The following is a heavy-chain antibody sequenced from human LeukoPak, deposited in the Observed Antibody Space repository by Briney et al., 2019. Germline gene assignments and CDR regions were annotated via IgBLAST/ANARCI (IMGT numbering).Heavy chain of an antibody. V-gene: IGHV3-21*01. CDR2: ISSSSSYI. CDR1: GFTFSSYS. Sequence: RTGGSLRLSCAASGFTFSSYSMNWVRQAPGKGLECVSSISSSSSYIYYADSVKGRFTISRDNAKNSLYLQMNGLRAEDTAVYYCARDWADYYDSSGYFRAFDLWGQGTMVTVSS. D-gene: IGHD3-22*01. J-gene: IGHJ3*01. CDR3: ARDWADYYDSSGYFRAFDL.